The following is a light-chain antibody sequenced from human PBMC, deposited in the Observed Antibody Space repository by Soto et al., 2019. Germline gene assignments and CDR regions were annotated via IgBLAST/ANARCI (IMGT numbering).Light chain of an antibody. V-gene: IGKV3-15*01. CDR3: QQYNSWPRT. CDR1: QSVSSSY. J-gene: IGKJ1*01. Sequence: ILLTQSPGTLSLSPWERATLSCRARQSVSSSYLAWYQQKPGQAPRLLLYGASTSATGVPARFSGRGSGTEFTLTIGSLQSADFALYYCQQYNSWPRTFGQGTKVDIK. CDR2: GAS.